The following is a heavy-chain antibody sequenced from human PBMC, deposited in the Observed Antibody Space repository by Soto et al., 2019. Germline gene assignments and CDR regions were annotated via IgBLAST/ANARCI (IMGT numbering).Heavy chain of an antibody. Sequence: SETLSLTCSVSNGSISGFYWTWIRQPPGKILEWIGYIHYSGRTDYNPSLTGRATMSVDTSKNQFSLNLKSITAADTAVYYCVRVGVGIGNHFDSWGRGTLVTVSS. V-gene: IGHV4-59*12. CDR3: VRVGVGIGNHFDS. D-gene: IGHD1-26*01. CDR1: NGSISGFY. J-gene: IGHJ4*02. CDR2: IHYSGRT.